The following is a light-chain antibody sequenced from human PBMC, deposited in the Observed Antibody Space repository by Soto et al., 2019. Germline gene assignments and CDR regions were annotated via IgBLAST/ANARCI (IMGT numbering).Light chain of an antibody. CDR2: EVS. J-gene: IGLJ1*01. V-gene: IGLV2-14*01. Sequence: QSALTQPASVSGSPGQSITISCTGTSSDVGAYIYVSWYQHQPGKAPKLMIYEVSNRPSGVSNRFSGSKSGNTASLTISGLQAEDEADYYCSSYTSSSTLYVLGTGTKLTVL. CDR3: SSYTSSSTLYV. CDR1: SSDVGAYIY.